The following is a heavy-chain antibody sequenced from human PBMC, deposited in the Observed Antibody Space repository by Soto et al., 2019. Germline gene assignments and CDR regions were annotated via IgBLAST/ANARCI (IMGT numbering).Heavy chain of an antibody. Sequence: ASVKVSCKASGYTFTSYGISWVRQAPGQGLEWMGWISAYNGNTNYAQKLQGRVTMPTDTSTSTAYMELRSLRSDDTAVYYCASYELGYCSGGSCFAGMDVWGQGTTVTVSS. CDR1: GYTFTSYG. CDR2: ISAYNGNT. CDR3: ASYELGYCSGGSCFAGMDV. V-gene: IGHV1-18*01. D-gene: IGHD2-15*01. J-gene: IGHJ6*02.